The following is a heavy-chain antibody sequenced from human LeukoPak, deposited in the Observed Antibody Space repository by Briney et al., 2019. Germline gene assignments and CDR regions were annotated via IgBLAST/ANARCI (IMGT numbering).Heavy chain of an antibody. D-gene: IGHD3-10*01. J-gene: IGHJ4*02. V-gene: IGHV4-59*01. CDR1: GGSISSYY. CDR2: IYYSGST. Sequence: PSETLSLTCTVSGGSISSYYWSWIRQPPGEGLEWIGYIYYSGSTNYNPSLKSRVTISVDTSKNQFSLKLSSVTAADTAVYYCARTAYSGSFDYWGQGTLVTVSS. CDR3: ARTAYSGSFDY.